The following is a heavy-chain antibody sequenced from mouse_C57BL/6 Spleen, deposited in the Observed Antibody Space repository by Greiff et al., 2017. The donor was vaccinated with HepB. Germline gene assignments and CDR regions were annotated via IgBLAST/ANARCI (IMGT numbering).Heavy chain of an antibody. J-gene: IGHJ2*01. CDR1: GFTFSSYA. D-gene: IGHD2-10*01. CDR3: TRALLGGNYFDY. CDR2: ISSGGDYI. Sequence: EVMLVESGEGLVKPGGSLKLSCAASGFTFSSYAMSWVRQTPEKRLEWVAYISSGGDYIYYADTVKGRFTISRDNARNTLYLQMSSLKSEDTAMYYCTRALLGGNYFDYWGQGTTLTVSS. V-gene: IGHV5-9-1*02.